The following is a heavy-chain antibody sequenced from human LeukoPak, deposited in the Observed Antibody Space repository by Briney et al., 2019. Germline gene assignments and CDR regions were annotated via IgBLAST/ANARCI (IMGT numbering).Heavy chain of an antibody. CDR1: GFTFSSNY. Sequence: PGGSLRLSCAASGFTFSSNYMSWVRQAPGKGLEWVSVIYSGGSTYYADSVKGRFTISRDNSKNTLYLQMNSLRAEDTAVYYCARVWSGYYREGYYFDYWGQGTLVTVSS. V-gene: IGHV3-53*01. CDR3: ARVWSGYYREGYYFDY. J-gene: IGHJ4*02. D-gene: IGHD3-3*01. CDR2: IYSGGST.